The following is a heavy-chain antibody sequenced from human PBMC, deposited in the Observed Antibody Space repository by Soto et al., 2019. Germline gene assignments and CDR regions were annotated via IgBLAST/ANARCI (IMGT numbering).Heavy chain of an antibody. V-gene: IGHV3-30-3*01. D-gene: IGHD3-10*01. CDR1: GFTFSSYA. CDR2: ISYDGSNK. Sequence: PVGSLRLSGAASGFTFSSYAMHWVRQARGKGLEWVAVISYDGSNKYYADSVKGRFTISRDNSKNTLYLQMNSLRAEDTAVYYCARERKLLWFGEPFEGYYGMDVWGQGTTVTVS. J-gene: IGHJ6*02. CDR3: ARERKLLWFGEPFEGYYGMDV.